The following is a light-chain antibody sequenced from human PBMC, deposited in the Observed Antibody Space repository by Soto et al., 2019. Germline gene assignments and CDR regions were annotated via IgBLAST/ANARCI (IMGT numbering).Light chain of an antibody. Sequence: EIVMTQSPPSLSVSPGERATLSCRASQSLNDNLAWYQQKPGQAPRLLIYRASTRATGVPARFSASGSGTEFTLTISRLQSEDSAVYYCHQYSNWPPWTFGPGTKVEIK. CDR1: QSLNDN. V-gene: IGKV3-15*01. CDR3: HQYSNWPPWT. J-gene: IGKJ1*01. CDR2: RAS.